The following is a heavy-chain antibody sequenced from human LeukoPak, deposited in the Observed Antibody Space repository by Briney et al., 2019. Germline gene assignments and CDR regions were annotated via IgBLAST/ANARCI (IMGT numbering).Heavy chain of an antibody. V-gene: IGHV1-2*02. D-gene: IGHD6-13*01. CDR2: ISPEGGDT. CDR1: GYTFSDYF. Sequence: ASVKVSCKASGYTFSDYFMHWVRQAPGQGLEWMGWISPEGGDTHYAQRFQGRVTMTRDTSISTAYMELSRLRSDDTAVYYCARGGSSLNYFDYWGQGTLVTVSS. J-gene: IGHJ4*02. CDR3: ARGGSSLNYFDY.